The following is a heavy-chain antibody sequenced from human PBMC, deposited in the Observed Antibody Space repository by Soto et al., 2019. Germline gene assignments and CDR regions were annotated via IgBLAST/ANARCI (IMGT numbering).Heavy chain of an antibody. D-gene: IGHD6-6*01. CDR1: GFTFSDYV. CDR3: ARQGIGARKYQYKYLDV. J-gene: IGHJ6*02. CDR2: ISYDESSK. V-gene: IGHV3-30-3*01. Sequence: GSLLPSCVASGFTFSDYVMHWVRQAPGKGLEWVTLISYDESSKYFADSVKGRLSISRDNPKKTLYLEINSLRPEDTAVYYCARQGIGARKYQYKYLDVWGLGTTVTVYS.